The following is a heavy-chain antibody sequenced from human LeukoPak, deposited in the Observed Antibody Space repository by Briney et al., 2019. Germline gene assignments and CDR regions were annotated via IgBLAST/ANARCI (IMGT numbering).Heavy chain of an antibody. CDR1: GFTFSSYG. CDR3: AKDLWYYASGVPY. CDR2: ISGSGGST. D-gene: IGHD3-10*01. J-gene: IGHJ4*02. V-gene: IGHV3-23*01. Sequence: PGGSLRLSCAASGFTFSSYGMSWVRQAPGMGLEWVSGISGSGGSTFYAGSVKGRFTIPRDNSKNTLYLQMNSLRAEDTALYYCAKDLWYYASGVPYWGQGTLVTVSS.